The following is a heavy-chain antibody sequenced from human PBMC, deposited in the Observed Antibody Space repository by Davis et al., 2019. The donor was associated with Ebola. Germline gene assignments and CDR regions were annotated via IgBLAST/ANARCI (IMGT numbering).Heavy chain of an antibody. Sequence: PGGSLRLSCAASGFTFSSYSMNWVRQAPGKGLEWVSYISSSTSTVYYADSVKGRFTISRDSSKNTLFLQMNSLGPDDTAVYYCARAALPGWTFGYWGQGTLVTVSS. CDR3: ARAALPGWTFGY. CDR1: GFTFSSYS. V-gene: IGHV3-48*01. J-gene: IGHJ4*02. D-gene: IGHD6-19*01. CDR2: ISSSTSTV.